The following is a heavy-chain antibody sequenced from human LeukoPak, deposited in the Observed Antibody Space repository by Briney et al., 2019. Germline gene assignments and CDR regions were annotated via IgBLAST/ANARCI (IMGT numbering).Heavy chain of an antibody. V-gene: IGHV4-30-4*01. J-gene: IGHJ4*02. D-gene: IGHD3-22*01. CDR1: GGSISSGDHY. Sequence: SETLSLTCTVSGGSISSGDHYWSWIRQPPGKGLEWIGYIYYSGNTYYNPALKSRVIISVDMSKNQFSLKLSSVTAADTAVYYCASHYDSSGYYHFDYWGQGALVTVSS. CDR3: ASHYDSSGYYHFDY. CDR2: IYYSGNT.